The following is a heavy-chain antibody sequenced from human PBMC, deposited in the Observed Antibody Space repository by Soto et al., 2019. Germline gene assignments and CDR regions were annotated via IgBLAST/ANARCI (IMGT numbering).Heavy chain of an antibody. D-gene: IGHD4-17*01. Sequence: QVQLVQSGAEVKKPGASVKVSCQASGYTFTSYGISWVRQAPGQGLEWMGWISAYNGITNYAQKLQGRVTMTTDTSTTTAYMELRSLRSDDTAVYYCARDRTTVTETPSFDYWGQGTLVTVSS. J-gene: IGHJ4*02. CDR2: ISAYNGIT. CDR3: ARDRTTVTETPSFDY. CDR1: GYTFTSYG. V-gene: IGHV1-18*01.